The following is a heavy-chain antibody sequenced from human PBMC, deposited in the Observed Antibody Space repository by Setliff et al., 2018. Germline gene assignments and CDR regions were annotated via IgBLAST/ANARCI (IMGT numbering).Heavy chain of an antibody. CDR1: GYAFITFG. CDR2: ISPVYGIA. CDR3: VRGPGPSVVVAIPCDH. V-gene: IGHV1-18*01. D-gene: IGHD3-22*01. J-gene: IGHJ4*02. Sequence: ASVKVSCKTSGYAFITFGMSWVRQAPGQGLEWMGWISPVYGIANYARKFQGRVTMTADTSTTTAYLELTSLRYDDTAVYYCVRGPGPSVVVAIPCDHWGQGSLVTVS.